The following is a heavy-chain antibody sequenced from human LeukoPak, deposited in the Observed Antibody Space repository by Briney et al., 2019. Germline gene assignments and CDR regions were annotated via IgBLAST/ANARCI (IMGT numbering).Heavy chain of an antibody. CDR2: IKQDGSEK. CDR3: ARRGAGDDY. J-gene: IGHJ4*02. D-gene: IGHD3-10*01. CDR1: GFTIGSYW. V-gene: IGHV3-7*01. Sequence: PGGSLRLSCAASGFTIGSYWMSWVRQAPGKGLEWVANIKQDGSEKYYVDSVKGRFTISRDNAKNSLYLQMNSLRAEDTAVYYCARRGAGDDYWGQGTLVTVSS.